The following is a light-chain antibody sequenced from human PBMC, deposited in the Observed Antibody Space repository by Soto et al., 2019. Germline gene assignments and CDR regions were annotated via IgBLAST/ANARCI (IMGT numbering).Light chain of an antibody. J-gene: IGLJ2*01. CDR1: SSDVGGYNY. V-gene: IGLV2-14*03. Sequence: QSALTQPASASGSHGQSITISCTGTSSDVGGYNYVSWYQQQPGRAPKLMIFDVSTRPSGISNRFSGSKSGDTASLTISGLQAEDEADYCCSSYASSSALVRFGGGTKLTVL. CDR2: DVS. CDR3: SSYASSSALVR.